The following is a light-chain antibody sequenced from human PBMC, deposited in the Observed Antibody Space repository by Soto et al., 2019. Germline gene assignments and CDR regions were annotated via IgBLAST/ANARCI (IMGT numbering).Light chain of an antibody. V-gene: IGLV2-14*01. Sequence: QSVLTQSASVSGSPGQSITISCTGTSRDVGGYNYVSWYQHHPGKAPKLMIYEVSNRPSGVSNHFSGSKSGNTSSLTISVLQAEDYADYYCSSYTSSSTVVFGGGTKLTVL. CDR2: EVS. CDR3: SSYTSSSTVV. CDR1: SRDVGGYNY. J-gene: IGLJ2*01.